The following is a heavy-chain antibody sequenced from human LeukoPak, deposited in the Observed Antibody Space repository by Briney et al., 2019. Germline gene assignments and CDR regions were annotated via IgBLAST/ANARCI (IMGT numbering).Heavy chain of an antibody. J-gene: IGHJ5*02. D-gene: IGHD1-1*01. CDR1: GESFDGFY. Sequence: SETLSLTCAVYGESFDGFYWNWIRQSPGKGLEWPGEVNYSGGTDYNPALESRIAISADASKRQFSLKLTSATAADTAVYYCAIRLTTSRSATATTWFDPWGQGTLVSVSS. CDR2: VNYSGGT. CDR3: AIRLTTSRSATATTWFDP. V-gene: IGHV4-34*01.